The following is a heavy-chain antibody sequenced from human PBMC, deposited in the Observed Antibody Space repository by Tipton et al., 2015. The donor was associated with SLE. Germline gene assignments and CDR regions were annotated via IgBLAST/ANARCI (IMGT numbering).Heavy chain of an antibody. CDR1: DDSVSTSPYF. V-gene: IGHV4-39*07. CDR3: ARRATYNSGWYHDY. Sequence: GLVKPSETLSLACTVSDDSVSTSPYFWAWIRQPPGKGLEWIATFDFIGSAYYDPSLKSRVTISVDTSKNQFSLNLSSVTAADTAVYYCARRATYNSGWYHDYWGQGTLVTVSS. CDR2: FDFIGSA. D-gene: IGHD6-19*01. J-gene: IGHJ4*02.